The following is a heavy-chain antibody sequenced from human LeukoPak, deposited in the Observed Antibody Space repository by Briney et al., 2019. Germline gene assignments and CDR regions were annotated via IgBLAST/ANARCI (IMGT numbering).Heavy chain of an antibody. CDR2: IYYSGST. Sequence: PSETLSLTCTVYGGSISSYYWSWIRQPPGKGLEWVGYIYYSGSTNYNPSLKSRVTISVDTSKNQFSLKLSSVTAADTAVYYCARVESYDFWSGPANVWGKGTTVTVSS. V-gene: IGHV4-59*01. CDR3: ARVESYDFWSGPANV. CDR1: GGSISSYY. J-gene: IGHJ6*04. D-gene: IGHD3-3*01.